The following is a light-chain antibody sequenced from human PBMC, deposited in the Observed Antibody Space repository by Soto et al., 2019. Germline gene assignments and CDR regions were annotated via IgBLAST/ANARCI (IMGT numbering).Light chain of an antibody. V-gene: IGKV1-12*01. Sequence: DIQMTQSPSSVSASVGDRVTISCRASQRVSTWLAWYQQKPGKAPKLLIFAASSLQSGVPSRFSGSRSGPDFTLTISSLQPEDFATYYCQQSYSSPPTFGQGTKVDI. CDR1: QRVSTW. CDR3: QQSYSSPPT. CDR2: AAS. J-gene: IGKJ1*01.